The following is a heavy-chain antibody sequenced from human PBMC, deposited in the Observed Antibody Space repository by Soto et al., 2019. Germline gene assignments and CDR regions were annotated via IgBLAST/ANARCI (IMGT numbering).Heavy chain of an antibody. CDR3: AKDLLRYFDWLSYMDV. Sequence: GGSLRLSCAASGFSFGSYLMNWVRQAPGKGLGWVSAISGSGGSTYYADSVKGRFTISRDNSKNTLYLQMNSLRAEDTAVYYCAKDLLRYFDWLSYMDVWGKGTTVTV. CDR1: GFSFGSYL. J-gene: IGHJ6*03. D-gene: IGHD3-9*01. V-gene: IGHV3-23*01. CDR2: ISGSGGST.